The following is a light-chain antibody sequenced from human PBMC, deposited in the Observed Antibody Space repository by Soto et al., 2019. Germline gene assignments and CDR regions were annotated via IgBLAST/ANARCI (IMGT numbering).Light chain of an antibody. CDR1: QSLTSN. J-gene: IGKJ4*01. V-gene: IGKV3-15*01. CDR2: DTS. CDR3: QQYNHWPRMLS. Sequence: EILLTQSPVTLSVSPGARATLSCRASQSLTSNLAWYQQRPGQAPRLLIYDTSTRATDVPARFSGSGSGTEFTITIASLQSEDFAVYYCQQYNHWPRMLSFGGGTRVEL.